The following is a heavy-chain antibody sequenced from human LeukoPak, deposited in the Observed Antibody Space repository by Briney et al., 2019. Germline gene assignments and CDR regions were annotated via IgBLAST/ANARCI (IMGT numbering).Heavy chain of an antibody. V-gene: IGHV4-4*09. D-gene: IGHD4-11*01. CDR2: IYTSGTT. J-gene: IGHJ6*03. Sequence: SETLSLTCTVPGASITGYYWSWIRQPPGKGPEWIGYIYTSGTTNYNPSLKSRVTMSVDTSKNQFSLKLSSVTAADTAVYSCARNAISYSNHYYYYMDVWGKGTTVTVSS. CDR1: GASITGYY. CDR3: ARNAISYSNHYYYYMDV.